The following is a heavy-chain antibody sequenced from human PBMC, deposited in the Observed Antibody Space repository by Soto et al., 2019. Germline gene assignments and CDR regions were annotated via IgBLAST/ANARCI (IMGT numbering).Heavy chain of an antibody. V-gene: IGHV3-30-3*01. D-gene: IGHD1-26*01. J-gene: IGHJ4*02. Sequence: QVQLVESGGGVVQPGRSLRLSCAASGFTFSSYAMHWVRQAPGKGLEWVAVISYDGSNKYYADSVKGRFTISRDNSKNTLYLQVNSLRAEDTAVYYCARVLSTEWELHGFDYWGQGTLVTVSS. CDR1: GFTFSSYA. CDR3: ARVLSTEWELHGFDY. CDR2: ISYDGSNK.